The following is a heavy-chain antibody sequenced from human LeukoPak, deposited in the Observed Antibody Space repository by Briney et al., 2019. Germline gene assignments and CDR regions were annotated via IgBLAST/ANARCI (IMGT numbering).Heavy chain of an antibody. CDR3: ARGLTWSGSQFDY. Sequence: PSETLSLTCTVSGGSISSYYWSWIRQPPGKGLEWIGYIYYSGSTNYNPSLKSRVTISIDTSKNQFSLKLSSVTAADTAVYYCARGLTWSGSQFDYWGQGTLVTVSS. D-gene: IGHD3-3*01. J-gene: IGHJ4*02. CDR2: IYYSGST. CDR1: GGSISSYY. V-gene: IGHV4-59*01.